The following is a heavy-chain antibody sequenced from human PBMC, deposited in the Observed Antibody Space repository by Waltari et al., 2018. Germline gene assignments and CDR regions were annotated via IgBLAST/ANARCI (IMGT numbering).Heavy chain of an antibody. D-gene: IGHD2-8*01. J-gene: IGHJ6*02. Sequence: EVQLVESGGGLVQPGGSLRLSCAASGFTFSSYSMNWVRQAPGKGLEWVSYISSSSSTIYYADSVKGGFTISRDNAKNSLYLQMNSLRAEDTAVYYCARVRGYAIRNYYYGMDVWGQGTTVTVSS. V-gene: IGHV3-48*01. CDR3: ARVRGYAIRNYYYGMDV. CDR2: ISSSSSTI. CDR1: GFTFSSYS.